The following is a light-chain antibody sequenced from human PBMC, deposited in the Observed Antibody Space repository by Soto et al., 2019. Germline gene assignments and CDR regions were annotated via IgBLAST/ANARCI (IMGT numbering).Light chain of an antibody. CDR1: QGISSY. CDR2: AAS. V-gene: IGKV1-8*01. CDR3: QQYYSYHTWT. Sequence: IEMTQYPSTLSASVGDRVTITCRASQGISSYLAWYQQKPGKAPKLLIYAASTLQSGVPSRFSGSGSGTDFTLTISCLKSEDFATYYCQQYYSYHTWTFGQGTKVDIK. J-gene: IGKJ1*01.